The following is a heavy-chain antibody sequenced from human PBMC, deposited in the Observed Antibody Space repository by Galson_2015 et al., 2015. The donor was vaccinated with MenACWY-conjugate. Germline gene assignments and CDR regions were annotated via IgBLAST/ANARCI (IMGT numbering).Heavy chain of an antibody. V-gene: IGHV6-1*01. J-gene: IGHJ5*01. CDR3: ARDKGYLSGWSSNALNWFDS. CDR1: GDSVSSNSAA. D-gene: IGHD6-19*01. CDR2: TYYRSRWFN. Sequence: CAISGDSVSSNSAAWGWIRQSPSRGLEWLGRTYYRSRWFNDYAESVRSRVTINPDTSKNQFFLQLSSVTPEDTAVYYCARDKGYLSGWSSNALNWFDSWGQGTLVTVSS.